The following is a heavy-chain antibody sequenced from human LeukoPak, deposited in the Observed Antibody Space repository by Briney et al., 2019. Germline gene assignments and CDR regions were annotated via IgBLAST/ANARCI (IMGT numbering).Heavy chain of an antibody. Sequence: GGSLRLSCVASGFTFDDYAMHWVRQAPGKGLEWVSLINWDGFSTYYTDSVKGRFTISRDNSKNSLYLQMNSLRAEDTAVYYCSSPGYCSGGSCYSLDYWGQGTLVTVSS. V-gene: IGHV3-43D*03. CDR2: INWDGFST. CDR1: GFTFDDYA. CDR3: SSPGYCSGGSCYSLDY. D-gene: IGHD2-15*01. J-gene: IGHJ4*02.